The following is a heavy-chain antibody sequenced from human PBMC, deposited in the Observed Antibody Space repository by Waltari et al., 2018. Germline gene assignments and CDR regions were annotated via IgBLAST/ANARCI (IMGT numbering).Heavy chain of an antibody. CDR3: ARRVSIAAQYYFDY. D-gene: IGHD6-6*01. CDR2: INHSGST. V-gene: IGHV4-38-2*01. Sequence: QVQLQESGPGLVTPSETLSLTCAVSGYSISSGYYWGWIRQPPGKGLEWIGGINHSGSTYYNPSLKSRVTILVDTSKNQFSLILSSVTAADTAVYYCARRVSIAAQYYFDYWGQGTLVTVSS. J-gene: IGHJ4*02. CDR1: GYSISSGYY.